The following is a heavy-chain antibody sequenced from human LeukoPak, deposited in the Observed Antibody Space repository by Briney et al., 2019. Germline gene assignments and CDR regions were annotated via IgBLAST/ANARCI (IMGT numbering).Heavy chain of an antibody. J-gene: IGHJ3*02. CDR3: ARDLEWLYPGGAFDI. V-gene: IGHV1-2*02. D-gene: IGHD3-3*01. CDR1: GYTFSGYY. CDR2: INPNSGGT. Sequence: ASVTVSCKASGYTFSGYYMRWVRQAPGQRLEWMGWINPNSGGTNYAQKFQGRVTMTRDTSISTAYMELSRLRSDDTAVYYCARDLEWLYPGGAFDIWGQGTMVTVSS.